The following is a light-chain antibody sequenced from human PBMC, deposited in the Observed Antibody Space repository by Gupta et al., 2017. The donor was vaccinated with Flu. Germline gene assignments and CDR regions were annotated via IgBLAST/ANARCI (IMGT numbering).Light chain of an antibody. V-gene: IGLV4-69*01. CDR2: IRGDGSH. CDR3: QTWGAGIGV. J-gene: IGLJ3*02. CDR1: SGHSNYA. Sequence: VKLTCTLSSGHSNYAIAWHLQQPEKGPRYLMKIRGDGSHTKGDGIPDRFSGSSSGADRYLTISSLQSEDEADYYCQTWGAGIGVFGGGTKLTVL.